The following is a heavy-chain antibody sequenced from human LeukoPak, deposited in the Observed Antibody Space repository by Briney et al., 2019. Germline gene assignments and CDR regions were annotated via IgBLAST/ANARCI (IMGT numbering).Heavy chain of an antibody. J-gene: IGHJ4*02. V-gene: IGHV3-23*01. CDR3: AKDLKGETGSAATDY. Sequence: GGSLRLSCAASGFTFRSFAVSWVRQAPGKGLEWVSVVSGSGDTTFYADSVKGRFTISRDNSKNTLYLQMNRLRVEDTAVYYCAKDLKGETGSAATDYWGQGTLVTVSS. CDR1: GFTFRSFA. D-gene: IGHD2-2*01. CDR2: VSGSGDTT.